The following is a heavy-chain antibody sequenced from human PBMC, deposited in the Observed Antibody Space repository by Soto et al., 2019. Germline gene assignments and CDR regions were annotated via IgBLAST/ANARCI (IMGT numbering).Heavy chain of an antibody. D-gene: IGHD2-15*01. V-gene: IGHV1-69*02. CDR3: ARGTDPVVVVAATSYMDV. CDR2: IIPILGIA. Sequence: QVQLVQSGAEVKKPGSSVKVSCKASGGTFSSYTISWVRQAPGQGLEWMGRIIPILGIANYAQKFQGRVTITADKSTSTAYMELSSLRSEDTAVYYCARGTDPVVVVAATSYMDVWGKGTTVTVSS. J-gene: IGHJ6*03. CDR1: GGTFSSYT.